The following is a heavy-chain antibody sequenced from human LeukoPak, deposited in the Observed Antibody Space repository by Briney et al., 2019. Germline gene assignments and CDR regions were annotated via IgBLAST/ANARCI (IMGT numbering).Heavy chain of an antibody. Sequence: ASVKVSCKASGYTFTSDYMHWVRQAPGQGLEWMAIINPSGGSTNYAQKFQGRVTMTRDTSTSTVYMELTSLRSEDTAVYYCAGDPRPSYDSSDYYYPGDYWGQGTLVTVSS. CDR1: GYTFTSDY. CDR3: AGDPRPSYDSSDYYYPGDY. J-gene: IGHJ4*02. D-gene: IGHD3-22*01. CDR2: INPSGGST. V-gene: IGHV1-46*01.